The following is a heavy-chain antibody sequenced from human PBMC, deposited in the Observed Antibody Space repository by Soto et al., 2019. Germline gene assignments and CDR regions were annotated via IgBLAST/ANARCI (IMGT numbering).Heavy chain of an antibody. Sequence: EVQLVESGGGLVQPGGSLRLSCAASGFTFSSYWMSWVRQAPGKGLERVANIKRDGSEKYSVDSVRGRFTISRDNAKNSLFLQMNSLGAEDTAVYYCARASEMATNAYYFDFWGQGTLVTVSS. D-gene: IGHD5-12*01. CDR3: ARASEMATNAYYFDF. CDR1: GFTFSSYW. CDR2: IKRDGSEK. V-gene: IGHV3-7*01. J-gene: IGHJ4*02.